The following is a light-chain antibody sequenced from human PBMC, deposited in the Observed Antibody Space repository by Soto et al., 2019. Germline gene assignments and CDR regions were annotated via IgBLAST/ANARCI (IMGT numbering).Light chain of an antibody. CDR2: GAS. V-gene: IGKV1-17*03. CDR3: LQHNTYPLS. CDR1: QAISHY. J-gene: IGKJ4*01. Sequence: DTQMTQSPSAMCASVGDRVTITCRGNQAISHYLALFHQRTGKVPKRLIYGASTLESGVPSMCSGSGSGTEFTLTISSLQPEDFGTYYCLQHNTYPLSFGGGTKVDIK.